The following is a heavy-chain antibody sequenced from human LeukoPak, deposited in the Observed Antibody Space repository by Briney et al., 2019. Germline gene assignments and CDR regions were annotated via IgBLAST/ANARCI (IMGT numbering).Heavy chain of an antibody. CDR2: MTSSSNYI. Sequence: GGSLRLSCAASGFTFSSYNMNWVRQAPGKGLEWVSSMTSSSNYIYYADSVKGRFTISRDNAKNSLYLQMNSLRADDTAVYYCARTGGDYWGQGTLVTVSS. CDR1: GFTFSSYN. D-gene: IGHD3-10*01. CDR3: ARTGGDY. V-gene: IGHV3-21*01. J-gene: IGHJ4*02.